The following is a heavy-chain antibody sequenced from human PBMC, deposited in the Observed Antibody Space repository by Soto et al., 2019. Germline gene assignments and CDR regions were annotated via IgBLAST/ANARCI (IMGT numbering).Heavy chain of an antibody. CDR3: AKTNVGGSYHPLGY. V-gene: IGHV3-23*01. J-gene: IGHJ4*02. D-gene: IGHD1-26*01. CDR1: GFTFSSYA. Sequence: EVQLLESGGGLVQPGGSLRLSCAASGFTFSSYAMSWVRQAPGKGLEWVSAISGSGGSTYYADSVKGRFTISRDNSKNTLYLQMNCLRAEYTAVYYCAKTNVGGSYHPLGYWGQGTLVTVSS. CDR2: ISGSGGST.